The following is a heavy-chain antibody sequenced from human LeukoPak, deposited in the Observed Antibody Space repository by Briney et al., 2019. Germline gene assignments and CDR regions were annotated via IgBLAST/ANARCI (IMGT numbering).Heavy chain of an antibody. D-gene: IGHD3-10*01. Sequence: GGSLRLSCAASGFTFSNAWMSWVRQAPGKGLEWVGRIKSKTDGGTTDYAAPVKGRFTISRDDSKNTLYLQMDSLKTEDTAVYYCTTGITMVRGVIHLIDYWGQGTLVTVSS. V-gene: IGHV3-15*01. J-gene: IGHJ4*02. CDR3: TTGITMVRGVIHLIDY. CDR1: GFTFSNAW. CDR2: IKSKTDGGTT.